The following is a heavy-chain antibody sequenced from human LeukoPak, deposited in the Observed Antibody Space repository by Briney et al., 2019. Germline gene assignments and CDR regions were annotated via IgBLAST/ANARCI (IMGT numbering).Heavy chain of an antibody. V-gene: IGHV4-39*07. CDR2: IYYSGST. CDR3: ARSRYDSSGFRSYYYYMDV. CDR1: GGSISSSSYY. D-gene: IGHD3-22*01. Sequence: SETLSLTCTVSGGSISSSSYYWGWIRQPPGKGLEWIGSIYYSGSTYYNPSLKSRVTISVDTSKNQFSLKLSSVTAADTAVYYCARSRYDSSGFRSYYYYMDVWGKGTTVTVSS. J-gene: IGHJ6*03.